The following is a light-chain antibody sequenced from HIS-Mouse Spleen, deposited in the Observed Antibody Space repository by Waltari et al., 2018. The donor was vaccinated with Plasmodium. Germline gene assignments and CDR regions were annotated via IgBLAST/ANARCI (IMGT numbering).Light chain of an antibody. CDR1: SSDVGGYNY. CDR2: EVS. V-gene: IGLV2-8*01. J-gene: IGLJ2*01. CDR3: SSYAGSNNLV. Sequence: QSALTQPPSASGSPGQSVTISCTGTSSDVGGYNYVSWYQQHPGKAPKLMIYEVSKRPSGVPVVFSGSKSGNTVSLTVSGLQAEDEADYYCSSYAGSNNLVFGGGTKLTVL.